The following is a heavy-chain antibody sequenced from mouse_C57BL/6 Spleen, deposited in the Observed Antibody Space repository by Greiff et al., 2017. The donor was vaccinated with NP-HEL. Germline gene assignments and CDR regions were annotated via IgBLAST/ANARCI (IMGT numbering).Heavy chain of an antibody. J-gene: IGHJ4*01. CDR3: ARRAQSYAMDY. CDR2: IYPGDGDT. D-gene: IGHD3-2*02. V-gene: IGHV1-82*01. Sequence: VMLVESGPELVKPGASVKISCKASGYAFSSSWMNWVKQRPGKGLEWIGRIYPGDGDTNYNGKFKGKATLTADKSSSTAYMQLSSLTSEDSAVYFCARRAQSYAMDYWGQGTSVTVSS. CDR1: GYAFSSSW.